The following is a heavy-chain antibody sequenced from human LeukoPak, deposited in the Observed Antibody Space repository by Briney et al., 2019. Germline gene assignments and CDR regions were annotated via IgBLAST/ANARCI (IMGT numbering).Heavy chain of an antibody. CDR2: IIPNSGAT. Sequence: GASVKVSCKASGYTFTSYYMHWVRQAPGQGLEWMGWIIPNSGATKYAQKFQGTVTMTRDTSISTAYMELSGLRSDDTAVYYCARDSGYCTTTNCFHAFDSWGQGTLVTVSS. CDR1: GYTFTSYY. J-gene: IGHJ4*02. CDR3: ARDSGYCTTTNCFHAFDS. D-gene: IGHD2-2*01. V-gene: IGHV1-2*02.